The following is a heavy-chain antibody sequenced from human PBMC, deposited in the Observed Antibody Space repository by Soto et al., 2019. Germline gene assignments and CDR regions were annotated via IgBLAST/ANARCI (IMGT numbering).Heavy chain of an antibody. CDR3: ARGRSNHHGSSPPPRFDP. J-gene: IGHJ5*02. V-gene: IGHV3-13*01. Sequence: EVQLVESGGGLVQPGGSLRLSCAASGFIFSTYDMHWVRQATGKGLEWVSAIGTLRDTYYLDSVKGRFTISRENARNSVYLQMNSLRAGDTAVYYCARGRSNHHGSSPPPRFDPWGRGTLVTVSS. CDR2: IGTLRDT. CDR1: GFIFSTYD.